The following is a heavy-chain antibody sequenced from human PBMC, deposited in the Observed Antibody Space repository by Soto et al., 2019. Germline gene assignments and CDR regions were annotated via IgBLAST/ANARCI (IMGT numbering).Heavy chain of an antibody. CDR1: GYTFTSYD. CDR2: MNPNSGNT. CDR3: ARGHLYCSGGSCYSPTYYYYGMDV. V-gene: IGHV1-8*01. J-gene: IGHJ6*02. D-gene: IGHD2-15*01. Sequence: QVQLVQSGAEVKKPGASVKVSCKASGYTFTSYDINWVRQATGQGLERMGWMNPNSGNTGYAQKFQGRVTMTRNTSIRTAYMELTSLSSEDTAVYYCARGHLYCSGGSCYSPTYYYYGMDVWGQGTTVTVSS.